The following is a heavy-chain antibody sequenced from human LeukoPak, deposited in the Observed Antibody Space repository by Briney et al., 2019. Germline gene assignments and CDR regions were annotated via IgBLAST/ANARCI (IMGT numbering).Heavy chain of an antibody. CDR2: TYYSGST. Sequence: SETLSLTCTVSGGSISSSSYYWGWIRQPPGKGLEWIGSTYYSGSTYYNPSLKSRVTISVDTSKNQFSLKLSSVTAADTAVYYCASLAAAGYWGQGTLVTVSS. CDR1: GGSISSSSYY. V-gene: IGHV4-39*01. CDR3: ASLAAAGY. D-gene: IGHD6-13*01. J-gene: IGHJ4*02.